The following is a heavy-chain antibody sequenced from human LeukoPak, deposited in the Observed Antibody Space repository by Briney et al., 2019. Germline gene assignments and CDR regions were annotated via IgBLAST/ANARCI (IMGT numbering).Heavy chain of an antibody. J-gene: IGHJ4*02. CDR3: ARDIGGMTTDYYFDY. CDR2: SSSNSII. D-gene: IGHD4-11*01. V-gene: IGHV3-11*01. Sequence: SSSNSIIYYADSVKGRFTISRDNAKNSLYLQMNSLRAEDTAVYYCARDIGGMTTDYYFDYWGQGTLVSVPS.